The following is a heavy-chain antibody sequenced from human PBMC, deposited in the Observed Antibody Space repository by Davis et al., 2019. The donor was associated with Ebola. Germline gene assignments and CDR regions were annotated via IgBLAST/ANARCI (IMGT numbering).Heavy chain of an antibody. D-gene: IGHD6-6*01. J-gene: IGHJ4*02. CDR1: GFTFSGSA. V-gene: IGHV3-73*01. CDR2: IRSKANSYAT. CDR3: TISSSFVDY. Sequence: GESLKISCAASGFTFSGSAMHWVRQASGKGLGWVGRIRSKANSYATAYAASVKGRFTISRDDSKNTAYLQMNSLKTEDTAVYYCTISSSFVDYWGQGTLVTVSS.